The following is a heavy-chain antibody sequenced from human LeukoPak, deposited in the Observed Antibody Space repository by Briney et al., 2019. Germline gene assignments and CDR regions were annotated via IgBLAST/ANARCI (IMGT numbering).Heavy chain of an antibody. V-gene: IGHV4-39*01. D-gene: IGHD5-12*01. CDR1: GGSISSSSYY. J-gene: IGHJ4*02. Sequence: SETLSLTCTVSGGSISSSSYYWGWIRQPPGKGLEWIGSIYYSGSTYYNPSLKSRVTISVDTSKNQFSLKLSSVTAADTAVYYCARQGYDLLADWGQGTLVTVSS. CDR3: ARQGYDLLAD. CDR2: IYYSGST.